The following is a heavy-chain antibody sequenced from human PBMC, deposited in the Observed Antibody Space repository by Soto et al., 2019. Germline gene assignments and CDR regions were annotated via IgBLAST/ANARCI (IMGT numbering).Heavy chain of an antibody. CDR2: IYTSGST. CDR3: AKGLYYYDSSGYPN. J-gene: IGHJ4*02. D-gene: IGHD3-22*01. Sequence: SETLSLTCTVSGGSISSYYWSWIRQPAGKGLEWIGRIYTSGSTNYNPSLKSRVTMSVDTSKNQFSLKLSSVTAADTAVYYCAKGLYYYDSSGYPNWGQGTLVTVSS. V-gene: IGHV4-4*07. CDR1: GGSISSYY.